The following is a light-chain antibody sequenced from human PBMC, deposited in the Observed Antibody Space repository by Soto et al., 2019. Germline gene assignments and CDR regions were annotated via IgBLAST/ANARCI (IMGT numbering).Light chain of an antibody. Sequence: EIVMTQSPATLSVSPGERATLSCRASQSMYNNLAWYQQKPGQAPRLLIYSASTRATGIPARFSGSGSGTEFTLTISSLQSEDFAVYYCQQYNNWPLTFGGGTKVEI. CDR1: QSMYNN. CDR2: SAS. CDR3: QQYNNWPLT. V-gene: IGKV3-15*01. J-gene: IGKJ4*01.